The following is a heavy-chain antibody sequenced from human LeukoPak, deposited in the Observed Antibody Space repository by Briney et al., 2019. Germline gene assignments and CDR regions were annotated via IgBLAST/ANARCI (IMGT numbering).Heavy chain of an antibody. D-gene: IGHD2-2*01. V-gene: IGHV1-69*13. CDR2: IIPIFDTA. CDR3: ARGERCSSTSCYAMSEYFQH. CDR1: GGTFSSYA. J-gene: IGHJ1*01. Sequence: ASVKVSCKASGGTFSSYAISWVRQAPGQGLEWMGGIIPIFDTANYAQKFQGRVTITADESTSTAYMELSSLRSEDTAVYYCARGERCSSTSCYAMSEYFQHWGQGTLVTVSS.